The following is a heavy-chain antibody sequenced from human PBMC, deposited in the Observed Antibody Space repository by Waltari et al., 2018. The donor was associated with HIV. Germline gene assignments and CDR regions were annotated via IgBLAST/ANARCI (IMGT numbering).Heavy chain of an antibody. V-gene: IGHV4-34*01. J-gene: IGHJ6*02. CDR2: INHSGST. CDR1: GGSFRGYS. D-gene: IGHD1-1*01. CDR3: ATNEISAYYYGMDV. Sequence: QVQLQQWGAGLLKPSETLSLTCAVYGGSFRGYSWSWIRQPPGKGLEWSGEINHSGSTNYNQSLKSRVTISVDTSKNQFSLKLSSVTAADTAVYYCATNEISAYYYGMDVWGQGTTVTVSS.